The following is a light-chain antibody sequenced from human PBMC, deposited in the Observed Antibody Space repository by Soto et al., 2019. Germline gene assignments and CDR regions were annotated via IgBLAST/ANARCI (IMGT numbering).Light chain of an antibody. Sequence: DIQMTQSPSSLSASVGDRVTITCRASQSISSYLNWDQQKPGKAPKLLIYAASSLQSGVPSRFSGSGSGTDFTLTISSLQPEDFATYYCQQSYSTPQTFGQGTKVQLK. V-gene: IGKV1-39*01. CDR3: QQSYSTPQT. J-gene: IGKJ1*01. CDR1: QSISSY. CDR2: AAS.